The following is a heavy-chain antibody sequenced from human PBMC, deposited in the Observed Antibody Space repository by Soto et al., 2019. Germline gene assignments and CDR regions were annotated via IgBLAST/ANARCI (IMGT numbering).Heavy chain of an antibody. V-gene: IGHV3-74*01. CDR2: TNGPGTDT. CDR3: TRGASGYGNFDN. CDR1: GFAVSRYW. Sequence: EVQLVESGGGLVQPGESLRLSCEVYGFAVSRYWMHWVRHVPGKGLGWLSRTNGPGTDTSYAGSVKGRLTISRDNAKNTVYLQMSSLRADDTAVYYCTRGASGYGNFDNWGQGTLVTVS. D-gene: IGHD5-12*01. J-gene: IGHJ5*02.